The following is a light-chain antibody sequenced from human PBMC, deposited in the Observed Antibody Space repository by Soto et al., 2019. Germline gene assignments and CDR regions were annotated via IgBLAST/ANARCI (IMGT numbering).Light chain of an antibody. CDR1: RGISSH. V-gene: IGKV1-9*01. CDR3: QQLNSYPLT. Sequence: DIQLTQSPSFLSASVGDRVTITCRASRGISSHLAWYQQKPAKAPKLLIYAASTLQSGVPSRFGGSGSGTEFTLTISSLQPEDLATYYCQQLNSYPLTFGGGTKVEIK. J-gene: IGKJ4*01. CDR2: AAS.